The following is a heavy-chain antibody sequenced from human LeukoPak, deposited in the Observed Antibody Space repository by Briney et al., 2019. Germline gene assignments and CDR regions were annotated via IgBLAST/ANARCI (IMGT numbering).Heavy chain of an antibody. CDR3: ANQEFCSSTSCEYFQH. V-gene: IGHV3-23*01. D-gene: IGHD2-2*01. CDR1: GFTFSSYA. CDR2: ISGSGGST. Sequence: PGGSLRLSCAASGFTFSSYAMSWVRQAPGKGLEWVSAISGSGGSTYYADSVKGRFTISRDNSTNTLYLQMNSLRAEDTAVYYCANQEFCSSTSCEYFQHWGQGTLVTVSS. J-gene: IGHJ1*01.